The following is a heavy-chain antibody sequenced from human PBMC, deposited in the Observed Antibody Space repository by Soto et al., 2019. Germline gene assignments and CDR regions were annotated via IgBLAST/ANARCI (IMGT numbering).Heavy chain of an antibody. Sequence: EVQLLESGGGLVQPGGSLSLSCAASGFTFSSYAMSWVRQPPGKGLEWVAGSSGSGGATYYADAVKGRLTISRDNSNNTRYLQMNSLRAEETAVYYCAKDLGPPVRSHYPYWYFAVWGRGTLVSVSS. CDR3: AKDLGPPVRSHYPYWYFAV. CDR2: SSGSGGAT. D-gene: IGHD3-10*01. V-gene: IGHV3-23*01. J-gene: IGHJ2*01. CDR1: GFTFSSYA.